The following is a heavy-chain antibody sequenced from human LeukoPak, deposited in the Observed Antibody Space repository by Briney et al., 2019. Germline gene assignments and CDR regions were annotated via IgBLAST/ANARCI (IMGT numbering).Heavy chain of an antibody. CDR3: ASLVLVEDRGFDP. V-gene: IGHV4-4*02. CDR2: IFHSGIT. J-gene: IGHJ5*02. D-gene: IGHD2-8*02. CDR1: GGSISRNNW. Sequence: PSGTLSLTCAVSGGSISRNNWWSWIRQSPGKGLEWIGGIFHSGITNYNPSLKSRVTISMDKSTNQFSLNLNSVTAADTAVYYCASLVLVEDRGFDPWGQGTLVTVSS.